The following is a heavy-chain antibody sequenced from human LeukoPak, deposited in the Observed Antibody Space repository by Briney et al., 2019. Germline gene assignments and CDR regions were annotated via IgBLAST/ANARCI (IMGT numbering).Heavy chain of an antibody. V-gene: IGHV1-2*02. CDR3: ASAAYCSSTSCYTYYYGMDV. D-gene: IGHD2-2*02. J-gene: IGHJ6*02. CDR1: GYTFTGYY. Sequence: GSVKVSCKASGYTFTGYYMHWVRQAPGQGLEWMGWINPNSGGTNYAQKFQGRVTMTRDTSISTAYMELSRLRSDDTAVYYCASAAYCSSTSCYTYYYGMDVWGQGTTVTVSS. CDR2: INPNSGGT.